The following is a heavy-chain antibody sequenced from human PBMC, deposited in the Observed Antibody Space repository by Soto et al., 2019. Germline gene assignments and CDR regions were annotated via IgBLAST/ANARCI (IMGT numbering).Heavy chain of an antibody. Sequence: PSVKVACKASGYTFTSYAMHWVRQAPGQRLEWMGWINAGNGNTKYSQKFQGRVTITRDTSASTAYMELSSLRSEDTAVYYCARGPGGPDGPGDYWGQGTLVTVS. D-gene: IGHD2-15*01. CDR2: INAGNGNT. V-gene: IGHV1-3*01. CDR3: ARGPGGPDGPGDY. J-gene: IGHJ4*02. CDR1: GYTFTSYA.